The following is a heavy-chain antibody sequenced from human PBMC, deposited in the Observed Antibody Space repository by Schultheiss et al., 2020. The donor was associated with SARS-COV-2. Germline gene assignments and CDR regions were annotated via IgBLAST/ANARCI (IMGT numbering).Heavy chain of an antibody. CDR3: ARDSRGDEWFTPIPYYYYYGMDV. D-gene: IGHD3-3*01. V-gene: IGHV1-46*03. CDR1: GYTFTAYG. CDR2: INPSGGST. Sequence: ASVKVSCKASGYTFTAYGLTWVRQAPGQGLEWMGIINPSGGSTSYAQKFQGRVTMTRDTSTSTVYMELSSLRSEDTAVYYCARDSRGDEWFTPIPYYYYYGMDVWGQGTTVTVSS. J-gene: IGHJ6*02.